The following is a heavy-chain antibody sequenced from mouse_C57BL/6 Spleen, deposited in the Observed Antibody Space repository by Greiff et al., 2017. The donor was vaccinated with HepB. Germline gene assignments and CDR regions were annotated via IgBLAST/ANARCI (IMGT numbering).Heavy chain of an antibody. D-gene: IGHD1-1*01. V-gene: IGHV1-55*01. CDR1: GYTFTSYW. CDR3: ARGIYYGSSPYYFAF. Sequence: VQLQQPGAELVKPGASVKMSCKASGYTFTSYWITWVKQRPGQGLEWIGDIYPGSGSTNYNEKFKRKATLTVDTSSSTAYMQLSSLTSEDSAVYYCARGIYYGSSPYYFAFWGQGTTLTVSS. J-gene: IGHJ2*01. CDR2: IYPGSGST.